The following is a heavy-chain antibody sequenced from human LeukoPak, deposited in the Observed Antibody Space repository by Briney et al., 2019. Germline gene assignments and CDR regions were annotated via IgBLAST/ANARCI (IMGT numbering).Heavy chain of an antibody. CDR1: GGTFSSYA. V-gene: IGHV1-69*13. CDR2: IIPIFGTA. Sequence: SVKVSCKASGGTFSSYAISWVRQAPGRGLEWMGGIIPIFGTANYAQKFQGRVTITADESTSTAYMELSSLRSEDTAVYYCAREKIVVVPAAMVGWFDPWGQGTLVTVSS. J-gene: IGHJ5*02. D-gene: IGHD2-2*01. CDR3: AREKIVVVPAAMVGWFDP.